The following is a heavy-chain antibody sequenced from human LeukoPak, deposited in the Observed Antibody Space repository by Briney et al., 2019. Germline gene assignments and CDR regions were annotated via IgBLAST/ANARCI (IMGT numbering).Heavy chain of an antibody. CDR3: ARDNHSGSQDY. CDR1: GGSISSSNW. J-gene: IGHJ4*02. D-gene: IGHD1-26*01. Sequence: NTSGTLSLTCAVSGGSISSSNWWSWVRQPAGKGLEWIGRIYTSGSTNYNPSLKSRVTMSVDTSKNQFSLKLSSVTAADTAVYYCARDNHSGSQDYWGQGTLVTVSS. V-gene: IGHV4-4*02. CDR2: IYTSGST.